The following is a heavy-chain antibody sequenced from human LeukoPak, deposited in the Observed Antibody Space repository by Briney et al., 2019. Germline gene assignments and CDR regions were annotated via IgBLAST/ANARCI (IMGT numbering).Heavy chain of an antibody. CDR3: ARVRREGSGSYYKGSYFDY. D-gene: IGHD3-10*01. V-gene: IGHV4-34*01. CDR2: INHSGST. Sequence: SETLSLTCAVYGGSFSGYYWSWIRQPPGKGLEWIGEINHSGSTNYNPSLKSRVTISVDTSKNQFSLKLSSVTAADTAVYYCARVRREGSGSYYKGSYFDYWGQGTLVTVSS. J-gene: IGHJ4*02. CDR1: GGSFSGYY.